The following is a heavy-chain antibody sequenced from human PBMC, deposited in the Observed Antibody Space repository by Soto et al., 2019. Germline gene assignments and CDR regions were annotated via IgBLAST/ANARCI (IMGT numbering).Heavy chain of an antibody. J-gene: IGHJ4*02. Sequence: ASVKVSCKASGYTFTGYCMHWVRQAPGQGLEWMGWINPNSGGTNYAQKFQGRVTMTRDTSISTAYMELSRLRSDDTAVYYCASPPPYSSGWYEFDYWGQGTLVTVSS. CDR2: INPNSGGT. CDR3: ASPPPYSSGWYEFDY. CDR1: GYTFTGYC. V-gene: IGHV1-2*02. D-gene: IGHD6-19*01.